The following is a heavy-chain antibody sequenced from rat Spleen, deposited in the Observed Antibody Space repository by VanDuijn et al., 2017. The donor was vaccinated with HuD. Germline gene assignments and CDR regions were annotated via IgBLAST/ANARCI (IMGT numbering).Heavy chain of an antibody. CDR3: ARSAKYYYDGSYYYVHFDY. CDR1: GFSLTSNS. D-gene: IGHD1-12*02. CDR2: IWSNGGT. J-gene: IGHJ2*01. V-gene: IGHV2-47*01. Sequence: QVQLKESGPGLVQPSQTLSLTCSVSGFSLTSNSVSWIRQPPGKGLEWMGVIWSNGGTAYNSAIKSRLSISRDTPKRQVLLKMNSLQAEDTAMYFCARSAKYYYDGSYYYVHFDYWGQGVMVTVSS.